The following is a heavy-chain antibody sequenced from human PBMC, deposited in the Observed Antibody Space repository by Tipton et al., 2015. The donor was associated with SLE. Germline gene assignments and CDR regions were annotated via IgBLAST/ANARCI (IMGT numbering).Heavy chain of an antibody. Sequence: SLRLSCAASGFTFSSYAMHWVRQAPGKGLEYVSAISSNGGSTYYADSVKGRFTISRDNSKNTLYLQMNSLRAEDTAVYYCARGQRAFDIWGQGTMVTVSS. CDR3: ARGQRAFDI. V-gene: IGHV3-64*02. CDR1: GFTFSSYA. J-gene: IGHJ3*02. CDR2: ISSNGGST.